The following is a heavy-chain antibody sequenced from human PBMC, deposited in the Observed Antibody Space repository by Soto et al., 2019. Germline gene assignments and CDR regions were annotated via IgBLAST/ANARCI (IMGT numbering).Heavy chain of an antibody. V-gene: IGHV3-74*01. Sequence: EVQLVEPGGGLVQPGGSLRLSCAASGFTLSDFWMHWVRQAPGKGLVWLSRIKNDGSETDYADSVKGRFIISRDNAKNTLYLQMNNLRVEDTAVYYCARDYHGSGNPWGQGTLVTVSS. CDR3: ARDYHGSGNP. CDR2: IKNDGSET. J-gene: IGHJ5*02. CDR1: GFTLSDFW. D-gene: IGHD3-10*01.